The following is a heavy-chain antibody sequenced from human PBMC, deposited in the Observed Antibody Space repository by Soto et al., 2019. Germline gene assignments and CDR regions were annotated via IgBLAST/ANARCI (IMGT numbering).Heavy chain of an antibody. CDR3: VRTARQGAVAPHWFDR. D-gene: IGHD2-21*02. J-gene: IGHJ5*02. Sequence: SETLSLTCTASGGSISSKNFYWGWIRQPPGKGLEWIGNIFHTGKTSYNPSLRSRVTISVDPSKNQFSLKVRSVTAADTAVYYCVRTARQGAVAPHWFDRWGQGTQVTVSS. CDR1: GGSISSKNFY. CDR2: IFHTGKT. V-gene: IGHV4-39*01.